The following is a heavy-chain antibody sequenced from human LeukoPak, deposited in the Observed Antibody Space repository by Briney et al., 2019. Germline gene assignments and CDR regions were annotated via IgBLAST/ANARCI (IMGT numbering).Heavy chain of an antibody. D-gene: IGHD1-26*01. CDR2: ISSDGGRT. CDR3: VKDPSGNYFYFDY. J-gene: IGHJ4*02. CDR1: GFTFSSYS. V-gene: IGHV3-64D*09. Sequence: GESLKISCAASGFTFSSYSMNWVRQAPGKGLEYVSGISSDGGRTNYADSVKTRFTISRDNSKVTLYLQMTSLRPEDTAIYYCVKDPSGNYFYFDYWGQGTLVTVSS.